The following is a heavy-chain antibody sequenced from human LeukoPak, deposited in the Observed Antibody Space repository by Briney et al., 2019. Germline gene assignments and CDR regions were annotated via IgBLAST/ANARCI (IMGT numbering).Heavy chain of an antibody. Sequence: PGGSLRLSCAASGFTVSSNYMSWVRQAPGKGLEWIGEINHSGSTNYNPSLKSRVTISVDTSKNQFSLKLSSVTAADTAVYYCARVGGEYQLLYWFDPWGQGTLVTVSS. CDR2: INHSGST. V-gene: IGHV4-34*01. CDR1: GFTVSSNY. D-gene: IGHD2-2*01. CDR3: ARVGGEYQLLYWFDP. J-gene: IGHJ5*02.